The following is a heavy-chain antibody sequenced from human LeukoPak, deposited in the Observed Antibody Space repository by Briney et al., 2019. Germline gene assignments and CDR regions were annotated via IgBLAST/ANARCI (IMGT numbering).Heavy chain of an antibody. D-gene: IGHD3-22*01. CDR3: AREAGVYYYDSSGYSSFVDY. CDR1: GYTFTSYG. J-gene: IGHJ4*02. V-gene: IGHV1-18*01. Sequence: ASVKVSCKASGYTFTSYGISWVRQAPGQGLEWMGWISAYNGNTNYAQKLQGRVTMTTDTSTSTAYMELRSLRSDDTAVYYCAREAGVYYYDSSGYSSFVDYWGQGTLVTVSS. CDR2: ISAYNGNT.